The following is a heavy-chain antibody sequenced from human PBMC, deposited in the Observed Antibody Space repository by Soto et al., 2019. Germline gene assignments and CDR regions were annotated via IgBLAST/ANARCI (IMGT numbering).Heavy chain of an antibody. J-gene: IGHJ3*02. V-gene: IGHV3-30*18. CDR2: ISYDGSNK. Sequence: PGGSLRLSCAASGFTFSSYCMHWVRQAPGKGLEWVAVISYDGSNKYYADSVKGRFTISRDNSKNTLYLQMNSLRAEDTAVYYCAKEDGDAFDIWGQGTMVTVSS. CDR1: GFTFSSYC. CDR3: AKEDGDAFDI.